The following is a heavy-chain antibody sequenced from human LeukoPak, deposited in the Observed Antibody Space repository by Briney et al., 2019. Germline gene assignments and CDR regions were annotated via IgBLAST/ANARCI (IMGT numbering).Heavy chain of an antibody. CDR3: AREITIFGVGDAFDI. CDR1: GFMFSTYW. D-gene: IGHD3-3*01. CDR2: IKQDGSET. V-gene: IGHV3-7*01. Sequence: PGGSLRLSCAASGFMFSTYWMTCVRQGPGEGLEWVASIKQDGSETYYVDSVKGRFTISRDNAKNSLYLQMNSLRAEDTAVYYCAREITIFGVGDAFDIWGQGTMVTVSS. J-gene: IGHJ3*02.